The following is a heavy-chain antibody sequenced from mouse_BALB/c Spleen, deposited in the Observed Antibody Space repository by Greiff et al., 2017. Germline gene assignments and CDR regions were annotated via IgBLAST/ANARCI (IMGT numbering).Heavy chain of an antibody. CDR3: ARSRGVPDY. V-gene: IGHV1-5*01. CDR1: GYSFTSYW. J-gene: IGHJ2*01. D-gene: IGHD2-14*01. Sequence: VQLKQSGTVLARPGASVKMSCKASGYSFTSYWMHWVKQRPGQGLEWIGAIYPGNSDTSYNQKFKGKAKLTAVTSSNTAYVQLSSLTSEDTAVYYCARSRGVPDYWGQGTTLTVSS. CDR2: IYPGNSDT.